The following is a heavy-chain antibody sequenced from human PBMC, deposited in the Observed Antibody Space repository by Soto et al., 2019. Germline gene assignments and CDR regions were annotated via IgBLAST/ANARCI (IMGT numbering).Heavy chain of an antibody. D-gene: IGHD2-2*01. J-gene: IGHJ4*02. V-gene: IGHV1-3*01. CDR2: INAGNGNT. Sequence: GASVKVSCKASGYTFTSYAMHWVRHAPGQRLEWMGWINAGNGNTKYSQKFQGRVTITRDTSASTAYMELSSLRSEDTAVYYCARSQLGAPFDYWGQGTLVTVSS. CDR1: GYTFTSYA. CDR3: ARSQLGAPFDY.